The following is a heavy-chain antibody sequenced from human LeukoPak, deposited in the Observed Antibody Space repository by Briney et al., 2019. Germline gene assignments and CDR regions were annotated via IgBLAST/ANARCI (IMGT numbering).Heavy chain of an antibody. J-gene: IGHJ3*01. CDR2: INPKSGET. D-gene: IGHD7-27*01. CDR3: AREAGDNTYNV. Sequence: ASVKVSCKASRYTFTDYYMHWVRQAPGQGLEWMGWINPKSGETRYEQNFQGRVTMTRDTSITTAYMELSRLRSDDAAVYYCAREAGDNTYNVWGRGTMVTVSS. CDR1: RYTFTDYY. V-gene: IGHV1-2*02.